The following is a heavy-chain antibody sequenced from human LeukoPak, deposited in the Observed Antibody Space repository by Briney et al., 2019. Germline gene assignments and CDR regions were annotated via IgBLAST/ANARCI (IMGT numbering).Heavy chain of an antibody. CDR2: VYTSGIT. Sequence: SETLSLTCTVSGGFINSYYWSWIRQPAGKGLEWIGRVYTSGITNYNPSLKSRITMSVDTSKDQFSLKLTSVTAADTAVYYCARHNGFDRGYYYYMDVWGKGTTVTVSS. D-gene: IGHD3-9*01. CDR3: ARHNGFDRGYYYYMDV. CDR1: GGFINSYY. V-gene: IGHV4-4*07. J-gene: IGHJ6*03.